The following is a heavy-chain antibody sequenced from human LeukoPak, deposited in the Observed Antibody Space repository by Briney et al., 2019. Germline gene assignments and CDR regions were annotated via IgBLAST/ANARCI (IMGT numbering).Heavy chain of an antibody. CDR1: GFTLSSYA. V-gene: IGHV3-30*02. Sequence: PGGSLRLSCAASGFTLSSYAMSWVRQAPGKGLEWVAFIRYDGSNKYYADSVKGRFTISRDNSKNTLYLQMNSLRAEDTAVYYCAKDKAAAIYYYYYMDVWGKGTTVTISS. J-gene: IGHJ6*03. CDR3: AKDKAAAIYYYYYMDV. D-gene: IGHD6-13*01. CDR2: IRYDGSNK.